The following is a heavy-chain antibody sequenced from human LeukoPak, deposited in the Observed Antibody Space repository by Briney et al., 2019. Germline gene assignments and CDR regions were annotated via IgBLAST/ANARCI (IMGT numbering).Heavy chain of an antibody. CDR1: GFSFSTSW. CDR3: GRDPHWGAIVY. J-gene: IGHJ4*02. Sequence: GESLRLSCVASGFSFSTSWMTWVRQAPGKGLEWVADINQGASQTYYVDSVKGRFTISRDDAKNSLFLQMNSLRAEDTAIYYCGRDPHWGAIVYWGQGALVSVSS. CDR2: INQGASQT. V-gene: IGHV3-7*01. D-gene: IGHD7-27*01.